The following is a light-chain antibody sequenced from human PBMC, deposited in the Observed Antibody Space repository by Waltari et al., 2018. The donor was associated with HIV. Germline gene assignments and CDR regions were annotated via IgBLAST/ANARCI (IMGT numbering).Light chain of an antibody. CDR1: SSDVGGHSY. Sequence: QSALTQPPSASGSPGQAVTISCTGTSSDVGGHSYVSWYQQHPGKAPKLIISEVTKRPSGFPDRFSGSKSGNTASLTVSGLQAEEEGDYFCSSYSGSNRSVIFGGGTRVTVL. CDR3: SSYSGSNRSVI. V-gene: IGLV2-8*01. J-gene: IGLJ2*01. CDR2: EVT.